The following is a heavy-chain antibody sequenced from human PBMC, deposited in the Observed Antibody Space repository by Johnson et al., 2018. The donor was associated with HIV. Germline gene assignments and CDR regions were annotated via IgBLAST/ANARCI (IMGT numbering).Heavy chain of an antibody. J-gene: IGHJ3*02. V-gene: IGHV3-11*04. CDR2: ISSSGSTI. Sequence: QEKLVESGGGLVKPGGSLRLSCAASGFTFSDYYMSWIRQAPGKGLEWVSYISSSGSTIYYADSVQGRFTISRDNAKNSLYLQMNSLRAEDTAVYYCAKDSQGLRAFDIWGQGTMVTVSS. D-gene: IGHD6-25*01. CDR1: GFTFSDYY. CDR3: AKDSQGLRAFDI.